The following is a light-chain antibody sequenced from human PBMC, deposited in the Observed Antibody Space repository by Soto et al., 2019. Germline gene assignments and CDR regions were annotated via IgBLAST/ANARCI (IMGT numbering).Light chain of an antibody. J-gene: IGKJ3*01. V-gene: IGKV1-39*01. CDR2: AAS. Sequence: DVQLTQSPSPLSASVGDRVSISCRASRAITNHLNWYQQKPGKAPILLVYAASTLETGVPSRFSGSGSGTHFTLTIDNLQPEDVATYFCQQNYITPLTFGQGTKVDI. CDR3: QQNYITPLT. CDR1: RAITNH.